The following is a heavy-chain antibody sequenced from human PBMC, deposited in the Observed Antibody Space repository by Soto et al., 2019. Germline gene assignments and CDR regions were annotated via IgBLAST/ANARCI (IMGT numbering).Heavy chain of an antibody. Sequence: AGSLRLSFAACGFTFSGAWFNWVRQAPGKGLEWVGRIKSKYDGGTTDYAAPVKGRFTISRDDSKNTLYLQMNSLKTEDTAVYYCTTDRVAVAGVFDYWGQGTLVTVSS. CDR2: IKSKYDGGTT. J-gene: IGHJ4*02. D-gene: IGHD6-19*01. V-gene: IGHV3-15*07. CDR3: TTDRVAVAGVFDY. CDR1: GFTFSGAW.